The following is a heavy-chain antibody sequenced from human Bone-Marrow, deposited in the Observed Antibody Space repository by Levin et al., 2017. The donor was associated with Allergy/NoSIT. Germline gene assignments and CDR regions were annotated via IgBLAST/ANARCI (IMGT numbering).Heavy chain of an antibody. Sequence: TWVRQAPGRGLEWMGWVSAHSGNTNYVLNLQDRVTMTTDTATNTAYMELSSLRSDDTAIYYCARGHFPYYYYWMDVWGQGTTVVVSS. CDR2: VSAHSGNT. V-gene: IGHV1-18*01. CDR3: ARGHFPYYYYWMDV. J-gene: IGHJ6*02.